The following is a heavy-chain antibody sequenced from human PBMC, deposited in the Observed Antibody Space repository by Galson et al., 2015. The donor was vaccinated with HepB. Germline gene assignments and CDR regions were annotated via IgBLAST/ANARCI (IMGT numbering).Heavy chain of an antibody. D-gene: IGHD6-13*01. CDR2: ISGTGATT. V-gene: IGHV3-23*01. Sequence: SLRLSCAASGFTFGNYAMSWVRQAPGKGLEWVSSISGTGATTFYADAVKGRFTISRDNSKSTLYLQMNSLGPDDTAIYHCTKRDGIAASGTPDQHWAQGTLVTVSS. CDR1: GFTFGNYA. J-gene: IGHJ1*01. CDR3: TKRDGIAASGTPDQH.